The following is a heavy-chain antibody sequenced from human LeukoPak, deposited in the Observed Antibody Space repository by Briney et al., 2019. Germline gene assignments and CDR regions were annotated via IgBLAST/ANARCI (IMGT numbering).Heavy chain of an antibody. CDR3: ATTGTLEYFQH. V-gene: IGHV4-30-2*01. CDR1: GGSISSGGYS. Sequence: PSETLSLTCAVSGGSISSGGYSWSWIRQPPGKGLEWIGYIYHSGSTYYNPSLKSRVTISVDRPKNQFSLKLSSVTAADTAVYYCATTGTLEYFQHWGQGTLVTVSS. CDR2: IYHSGST. D-gene: IGHD1-1*01. J-gene: IGHJ1*01.